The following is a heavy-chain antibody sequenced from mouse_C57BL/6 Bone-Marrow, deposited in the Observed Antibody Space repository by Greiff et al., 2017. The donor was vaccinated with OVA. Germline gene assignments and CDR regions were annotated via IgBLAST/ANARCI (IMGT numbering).Heavy chain of an antibody. D-gene: IGHD1-1*01. CDR3: ARYHYYGSFYAMDD. V-gene: IGHV3-8*01. J-gene: IGHJ4*01. CDR2: ISYSGST. CDR1: GYSITSDY. Sequence: EVKLMESGPGLAKPSQTLSLTCSVTGYSITSDYWNWIRKFPGNKLEYMGYISYSGSTYYTPSLKRRISITRDTSKNQYYLQLNSVTTEDTATYYCARYHYYGSFYAMDDWGQGTSVTVSS.